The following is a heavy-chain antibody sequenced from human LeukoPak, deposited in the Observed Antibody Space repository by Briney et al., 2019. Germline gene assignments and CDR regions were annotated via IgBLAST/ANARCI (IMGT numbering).Heavy chain of an antibody. CDR1: GFTFNNYA. Sequence: GGSLRLSCAASGFTFNNYAMNWVRQAPGKGLEWVVVISYDGSNKYYADSVKGRFTISRDNSKNTLYLQMNSLRAEDTAVYYCAKGGVLRFLEWPIDYWGQGTLVTVSS. CDR3: AKGGVLRFLEWPIDY. D-gene: IGHD3-3*01. CDR2: ISYDGSNK. J-gene: IGHJ4*02. V-gene: IGHV3-30-3*01.